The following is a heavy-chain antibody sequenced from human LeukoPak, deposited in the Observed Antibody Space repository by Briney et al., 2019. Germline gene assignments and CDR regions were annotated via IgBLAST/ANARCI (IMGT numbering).Heavy chain of an antibody. CDR1: GGSISGYY. J-gene: IGHJ4*02. CDR2: IYYNGIT. D-gene: IGHD5-12*01. Sequence: SETLSLTCAVSGGSISGYYWIWIRQPPGKGLEWIRYIYYNGITNYNPSLKSRVTISVDTSKNQFSLKLSSVTAADTAVYYCARHLYSGYERVFDYWGQGTLVTVSS. V-gene: IGHV4-59*08. CDR3: ARHLYSGYERVFDY.